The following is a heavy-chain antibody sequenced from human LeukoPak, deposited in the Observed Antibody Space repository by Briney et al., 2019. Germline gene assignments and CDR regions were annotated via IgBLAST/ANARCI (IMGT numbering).Heavy chain of an antibody. CDR1: GGSISSDY. D-gene: IGHD6-13*01. CDR3: ASQGIAAALQH. CDR2: IPYSGST. J-gene: IGHJ1*01. Sequence: SETLSLTCTVSGGSISSDYWSWIRQPPGKGLEWIGYIPYSGSTNYNPSLKSRVTISVDTSKNQFSLKLSSVTAADTAVYYCASQGIAAALQHWGQGTLVTVSS. V-gene: IGHV4-59*01.